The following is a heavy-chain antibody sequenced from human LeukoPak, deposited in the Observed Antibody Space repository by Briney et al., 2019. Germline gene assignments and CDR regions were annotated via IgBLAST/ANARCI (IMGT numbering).Heavy chain of an antibody. Sequence: GASVKVSCKASGGTFSSQAISWVRQAPGQVLEWMGGIIPIFGTANYAQKFQGKVTITADKSTSTVYMALSSLRSEDTAVYYCARGPDSSTYYYFYWGQGTLVTVSS. J-gene: IGHJ4*02. CDR1: GGTFSSQA. CDR3: ARGPDSSTYYYFY. CDR2: IIPIFGTA. V-gene: IGHV1-69*06. D-gene: IGHD3-22*01.